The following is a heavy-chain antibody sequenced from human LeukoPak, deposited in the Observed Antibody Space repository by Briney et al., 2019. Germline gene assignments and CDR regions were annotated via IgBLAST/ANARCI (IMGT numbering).Heavy chain of an antibody. CDR3: AKDSCSSTGCYFDH. J-gene: IGHJ4*02. Sequence: GGSLRLSCAASGFTFSSYWMNWARQAPGKGLEWVASINHNGNVNYYVDSVKGRFTISRDNAKNSLYLQMSSLRAEDTAVYYCAKDSCSSTGCYFDHWGQGALATVSS. CDR1: GFTFSSYW. D-gene: IGHD2-2*01. V-gene: IGHV3-7*03. CDR2: INHNGNVN.